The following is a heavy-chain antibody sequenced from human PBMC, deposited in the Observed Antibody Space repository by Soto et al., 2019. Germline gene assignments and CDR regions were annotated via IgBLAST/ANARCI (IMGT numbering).Heavy chain of an antibody. CDR3: ARQAPPRAWLDP. CDR2: IFYSGST. CDR1: GGSISSSSYY. J-gene: IGHJ5*02. Sequence: PSETLSLTCTVSGGSISSSSYYWDWIRQPPGKGLEWIGSIFYSGSTYYNPSLKSRVTISVDTSKNQFSLKLTSVTAADTAVYYCARQAPPRAWLDPWGQGILVTVSS. V-gene: IGHV4-39*01.